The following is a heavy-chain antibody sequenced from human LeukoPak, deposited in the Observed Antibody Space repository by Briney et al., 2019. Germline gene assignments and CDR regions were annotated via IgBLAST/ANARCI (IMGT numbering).Heavy chain of an antibody. V-gene: IGHV1-69*13. Sequence: ASVKVSCKASGYTFTGYYMHWVRQAPGQGLEWMGGIIPIFGTANYAQKFQGRVTITADESTSTAYMELSSLRSEDTAVYYCARNYYGSGSYYRNAFDIWGQGTMVTVSS. D-gene: IGHD3-10*01. CDR3: ARNYYGSGSYYRNAFDI. CDR1: GYTFTGYY. J-gene: IGHJ3*02. CDR2: IIPIFGTA.